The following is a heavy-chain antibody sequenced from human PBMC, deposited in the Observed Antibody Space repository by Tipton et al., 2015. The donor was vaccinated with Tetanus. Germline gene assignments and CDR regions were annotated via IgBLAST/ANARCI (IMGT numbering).Heavy chain of an antibody. CDR3: AKEVDVSSGWRNFDY. V-gene: IGHV3-23*01. D-gene: IGHD6-19*01. Sequence: SLRLSCAASGFTFTNDAMSWVRLAPGKGLEWLSGISGSTRTIYHADSVKGRFTISRDNSKYTLFLHMDPLRAEDTAVYYCAKEVDVSSGWRNFDYWGQGTLVTVSS. J-gene: IGHJ4*02. CDR2: ISGSTRTI. CDR1: GFTFTNDA.